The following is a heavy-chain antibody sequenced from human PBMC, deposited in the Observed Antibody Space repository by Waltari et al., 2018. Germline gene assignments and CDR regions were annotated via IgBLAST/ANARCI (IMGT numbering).Heavy chain of an antibody. CDR1: GFTFSSYE. J-gene: IGHJ4*02. CDR3: AIPPGAAAPNY. V-gene: IGHV3-48*03. CDR2: ISSSGSTR. D-gene: IGHD6-13*01. Sequence: EVQLVESGGGLVQPGGSLRLSCAASGFTFSSYEMNWVRQAPGKGLEWVSYISSSGSTRYYADSVKGRFTISRDNAKNSLYLQMNSLRAEDTAVYYCAIPPGAAAPNYWGQGTLVTVSS.